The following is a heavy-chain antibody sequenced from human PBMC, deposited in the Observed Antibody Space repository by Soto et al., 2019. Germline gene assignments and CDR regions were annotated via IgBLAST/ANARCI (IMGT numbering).Heavy chain of an antibody. D-gene: IGHD4-4*01. Sequence: SETLSLICAVYGGSFSVYYWSWIRQPPGKGLEWIGEINHSGSTNYNPSLKSRVTVAVDPSKNHFSLKMRSVTDADTAVYYCARGQGKGYSKVYYYYGMEVWGQGTTVTVSS. J-gene: IGHJ6*02. CDR3: ARGQGKGYSKVYYYYGMEV. CDR1: GGSFSVYY. V-gene: IGHV4-34*01. CDR2: INHSGST.